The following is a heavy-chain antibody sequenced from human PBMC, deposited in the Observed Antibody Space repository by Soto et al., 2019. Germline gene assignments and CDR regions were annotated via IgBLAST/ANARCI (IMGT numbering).Heavy chain of an antibody. CDR3: GRVMIGTSRHTDSDY. V-gene: IGHV4-39*01. D-gene: IGHD2-2*01. Sequence: PSETLSLTCSVSGASISSRDYNWGWIRQTPGKGLEWIGNIDYNGVTYYNPSLKSRVTVSKDTSKNQFSLKVASVTAADTAIYYCGRVMIGTSRHTDSDYWGQGTQVTVSS. CDR1: GASISSRDYN. J-gene: IGHJ4*02. CDR2: IDYNGVT.